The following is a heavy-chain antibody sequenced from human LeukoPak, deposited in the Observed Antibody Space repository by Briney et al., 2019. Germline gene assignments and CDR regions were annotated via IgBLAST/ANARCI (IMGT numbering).Heavy chain of an antibody. Sequence: ASVKVSCKASGYTFSSYAINWVRQAPGQGLEWMEWISGYNGNTNHAQKFQGRVTMTTDTSTSTDYMELRSLRSDDTAVYYCARGFYGSGTYRYYYFDYWGQGTLVTVSS. D-gene: IGHD3-10*01. CDR3: ARGFYGSGTYRYYYFDY. CDR1: GYTFSSYA. J-gene: IGHJ4*02. V-gene: IGHV1-18*01. CDR2: ISGYNGNT.